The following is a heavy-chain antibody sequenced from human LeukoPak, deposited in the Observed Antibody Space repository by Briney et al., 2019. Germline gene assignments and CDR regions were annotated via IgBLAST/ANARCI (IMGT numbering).Heavy chain of an antibody. Sequence: GGSLRLSCAASGLTFSSYAMTWVRQTPGKGLEWVSTISASGGSTYYADSVKGRFTISRDSSKNTLYLQMNSLRAEDTAVYYCAKDPRYSSSWFLWYFDYWGQGTLVTVSS. CDR2: ISASGGST. V-gene: IGHV3-23*01. D-gene: IGHD6-13*01. J-gene: IGHJ4*02. CDR3: AKDPRYSSSWFLWYFDY. CDR1: GLTFSSYA.